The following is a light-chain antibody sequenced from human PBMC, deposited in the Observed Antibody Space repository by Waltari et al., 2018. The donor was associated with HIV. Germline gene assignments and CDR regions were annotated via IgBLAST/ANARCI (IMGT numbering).Light chain of an antibody. V-gene: IGKV4-1*01. CDR1: QSILSTAGNRHY. J-gene: IGKJ2*01. Sequence: DIVVTQSPDSLAVSLGERATINCKSSQSILSTAGNRHYLAWYQQRPGQAPNLLIYWASTREAGVPDRFSGSGSGTDFTLTINSLQAEDVAVYYCQQYYDTPYTFGQGTKLDI. CDR3: QQYYDTPYT. CDR2: WAS.